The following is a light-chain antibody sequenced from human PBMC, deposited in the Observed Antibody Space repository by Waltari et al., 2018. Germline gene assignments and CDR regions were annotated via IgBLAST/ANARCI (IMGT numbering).Light chain of an antibody. CDR2: EVS. CDR3: SSDAVSNNFYD. V-gene: IGLV2-8*01. J-gene: IGLJ1*01. Sequence: QSALTQPPSASGSPGQSVTISCTGTGSGGSVSWYQQLPGKAPKRLIYEVSKRPSGVPDRFSGSKSGNTASLTVSGLQAEDEGDYYCSSDAVSNNFYDFGSRTKVTVL. CDR1: GSGGS.